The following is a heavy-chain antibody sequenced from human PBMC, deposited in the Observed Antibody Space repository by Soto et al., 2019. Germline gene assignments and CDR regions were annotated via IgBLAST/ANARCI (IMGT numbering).Heavy chain of an antibody. CDR2: INHSGTT. Sequence: PSETLSLTCAVYGGSFSGYYWSWIRQPPGKGLEWIGEINHSGTTSYNPSLESRVTMSLDTSKNHFSLELTSVTAADTALYYCARVFYTDSGGYPRPIFDSWVPGTLVTVSS. CDR1: GGSFSGYY. V-gene: IGHV4-34*01. J-gene: IGHJ4*02. CDR3: ARVFYTDSGGYPRPIFDS. D-gene: IGHD2-15*01.